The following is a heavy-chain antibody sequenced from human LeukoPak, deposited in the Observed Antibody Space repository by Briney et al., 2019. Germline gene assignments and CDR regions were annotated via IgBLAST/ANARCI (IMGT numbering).Heavy chain of an antibody. Sequence: SETLSLTCIVSGGSITSRSFYWDWIRPPPGKGLEWIGSIYYSGTTHYNLSLKSRATLSVDTFKNHFSLILSPVTAPDTAVYYCGRHPWVGCTGFDYWGRGTLVTVSS. CDR3: GRHPWVGCTGFDY. J-gene: IGHJ4*02. V-gene: IGHV4-39*02. CDR2: IYYSGTT. CDR1: GGSITSRSFY. D-gene: IGHD2-8*02.